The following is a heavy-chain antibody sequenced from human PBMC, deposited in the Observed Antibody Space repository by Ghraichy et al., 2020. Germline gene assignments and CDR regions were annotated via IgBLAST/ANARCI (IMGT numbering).Heavy chain of an antibody. CDR3: AHRRGDYGDYGDYFDY. CDR2: IYWDDDK. J-gene: IGHJ4*02. V-gene: IGHV2-5*02. D-gene: IGHD4-17*01. CDR1: GFSLSTRGVG. Sequence: SGPTLVQPTQTLTLTCTFSGFSLSTRGVGVGWIRQPPGKALEWLALIYWDDDKRYSPSLKSRLTITKDTSKNQVVLTMTNMDPVDTATYYCAHRRGDYGDYGDYFDYWGQGTLVTVSS.